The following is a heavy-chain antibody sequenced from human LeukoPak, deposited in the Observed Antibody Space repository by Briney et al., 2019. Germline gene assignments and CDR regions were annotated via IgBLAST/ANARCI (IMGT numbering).Heavy chain of an antibody. V-gene: IGHV3-21*01. D-gene: IGHD3-22*01. Sequence: GGSLRLPCAASGFTFSSYSMNWVRQAPGKGLEWVSSISSSSSYIYYADSVKGRFTISRDNAKNSLYLQMNSLRAEDTAVYYCARVGTMIVVDYWGQGTLVTVSS. CDR3: ARVGTMIVVDY. J-gene: IGHJ4*02. CDR1: GFTFSSYS. CDR2: ISSSSSYI.